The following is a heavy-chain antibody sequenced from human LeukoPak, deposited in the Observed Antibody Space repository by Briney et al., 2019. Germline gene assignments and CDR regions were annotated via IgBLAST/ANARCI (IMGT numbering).Heavy chain of an antibody. CDR2: IYYTGNT. D-gene: IGHD3-22*01. V-gene: IGHV4-59*01. Sequence: SETLSLTCTVSGGSFSSYYWSWIRQPPGKGLEWIGYIYYTGNTNYNPSLKSRVTISIDTSKNQFSLNLSSVTAADTAVYYCARGTVITDGDYWGQGTWSPSPQ. CDR3: ARGTVITDGDY. CDR1: GGSFSSYY. J-gene: IGHJ4*02.